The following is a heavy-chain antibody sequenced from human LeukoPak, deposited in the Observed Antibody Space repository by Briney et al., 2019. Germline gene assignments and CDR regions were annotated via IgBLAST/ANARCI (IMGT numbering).Heavy chain of an antibody. D-gene: IGHD2-15*01. Sequence: SETLSLTCTVSGGSISSYYWSWIRQPPGKGPEWIGYMYYSGSTNYNPSLKSRVTISVDMSKNQFSLKLSSVTAADTAVYYCVRSSTYHLFDDWGQGTLVTVSS. CDR2: MYYSGST. CDR3: VRSSTYHLFDD. CDR1: GGSISSYY. J-gene: IGHJ4*02. V-gene: IGHV4-59*08.